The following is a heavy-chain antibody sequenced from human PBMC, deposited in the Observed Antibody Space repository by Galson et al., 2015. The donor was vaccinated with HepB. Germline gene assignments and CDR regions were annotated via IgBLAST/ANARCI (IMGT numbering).Heavy chain of an antibody. D-gene: IGHD6-19*01. V-gene: IGHV7-4-1*02. CDR3: ARDGRQWLARYYYYYMDV. J-gene: IGHJ6*03. CDR1: GYTFTSYA. Sequence: SVKVSCKASGYTFTSYAMNWVRQAPGQGLEWMGWINTNTGNPTYAQGFTGRFVFSLDTSVSTAYLQISSLKAEDTAVYYCARDGRQWLARYYYYYMDVWGKGTTVTVSS. CDR2: INTNTGNP.